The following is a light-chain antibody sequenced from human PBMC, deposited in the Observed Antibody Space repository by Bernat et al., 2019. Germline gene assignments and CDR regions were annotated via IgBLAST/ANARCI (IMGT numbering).Light chain of an antibody. CDR1: KLGDKY. CDR3: QAWDSSTVV. CDR2: QDS. V-gene: IGLV3-1*01. Sequence: SYELTQPPSVSVSPGQTASITCSGDKLGDKYGCWYQQKPGQSPVLVIYQDSKRPSGLPERFSGSNSGNTATLTIIGTQAMDEADYYCQAWDSSTVVFGGGTKLTVL. J-gene: IGLJ2*01.